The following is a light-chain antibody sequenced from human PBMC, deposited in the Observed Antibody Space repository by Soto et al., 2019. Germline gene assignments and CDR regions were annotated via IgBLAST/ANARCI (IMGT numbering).Light chain of an antibody. V-gene: IGKV3-20*01. CDR1: QSVSRTY. J-gene: IGKJ1*01. Sequence: EVVLTQSPGTLSLSPGERATLSCRASQSVSRTYLAWYQQKPGQAPRLLIYDASNRATGIPDRFTGSGSGTDFALTISRLEPDDFAVYYCQEYGSSRTFGQGTKADIK. CDR3: QEYGSSRT. CDR2: DAS.